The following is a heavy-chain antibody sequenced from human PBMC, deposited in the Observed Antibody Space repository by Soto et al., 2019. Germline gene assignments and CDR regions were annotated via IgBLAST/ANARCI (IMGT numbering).Heavy chain of an antibody. CDR2: INSDGSST. D-gene: IGHD5-12*01. J-gene: IGHJ4*02. CDR3: ARERRGGYDFDY. CDR1: GFTFSSYW. V-gene: IGHV3-74*01. Sequence: VLLVESGGGLVQPGGSLRLSCAASGFTFSSYWMHWVRQAPGKGLVWVSRINSDGSSTSYADSVKGRFTIPRDNAKNPLYLQMNSLRAEDTAVYYCARERRGGYDFDYWGQGTLVTVSS.